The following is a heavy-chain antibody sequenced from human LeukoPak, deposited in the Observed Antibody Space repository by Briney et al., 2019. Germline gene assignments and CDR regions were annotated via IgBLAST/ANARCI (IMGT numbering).Heavy chain of an antibody. Sequence: SVTVSCKASGGTFSSYAISWVRQAPGQGLEWMGRIIPILGIANYAQKFKGRVTITADKSTSTAYMELSSLRSEDTAVYYCARTYGDYYFFDYWGQGTLVTVSS. J-gene: IGHJ4*02. D-gene: IGHD4-17*01. CDR2: IIPILGIA. V-gene: IGHV1-69*04. CDR1: GGTFSSYA. CDR3: ARTYGDYYFFDY.